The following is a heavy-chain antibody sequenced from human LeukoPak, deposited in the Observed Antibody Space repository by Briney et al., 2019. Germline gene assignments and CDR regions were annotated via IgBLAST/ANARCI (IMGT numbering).Heavy chain of an antibody. CDR1: GFTFSSHS. CDR3: ARPRRGSSWSIGD. J-gene: IGHJ4*02. CDR2: IWYDGSNK. V-gene: IGHV3-33*08. Sequence: GGSLRLSCAASGFTFSSHSMGWVRQAPGKGLEWVAVIWYDGSNKYYADSVKGRFTISRDNSKNTLYLQMNSLRAEDTAVYYCARPRRGSSWSIGDWGQGTLVTVSS. D-gene: IGHD6-13*01.